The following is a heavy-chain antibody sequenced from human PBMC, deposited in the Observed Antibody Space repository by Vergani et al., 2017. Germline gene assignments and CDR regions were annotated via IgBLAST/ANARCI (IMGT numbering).Heavy chain of an antibody. CDR1: GYTLTELS. J-gene: IGHJ5*02. CDR2: FDPEDGET. Sequence: QVQLVQSGAEVKKPGASVKVSCKVSGYTLTELSMHWVRQAPGKGLEWMGGFDPEDGETIYAQKFQGRVTMTEDTSTDTAYMELSSLRSEDTAAYYCATDLAMTGRRKWWFDPWGQGTLVTVSS. CDR3: ATDLAMTGRRKWWFDP. D-gene: IGHD3-9*01. V-gene: IGHV1-24*01.